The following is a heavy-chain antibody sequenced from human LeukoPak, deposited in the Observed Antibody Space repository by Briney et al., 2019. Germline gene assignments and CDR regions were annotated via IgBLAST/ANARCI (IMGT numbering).Heavy chain of an antibody. V-gene: IGHV3-23*01. CDR2: ISGSGGST. CDR3: ARYYDSSGYYWGHFDY. J-gene: IGHJ4*02. D-gene: IGHD3-22*01. Sequence: GGSLRLSCAASGFTFSSYAMSWVRQAPGRGLEWVSAISGSGGSTYYADSVKGRFTISRDNSKNTLYLQMNSLRAEDTAVYYCARYYDSSGYYWGHFDYWGQGTLVTVSS. CDR1: GFTFSSYA.